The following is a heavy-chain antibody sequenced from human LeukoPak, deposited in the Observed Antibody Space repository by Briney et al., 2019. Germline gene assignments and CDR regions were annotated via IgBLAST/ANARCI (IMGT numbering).Heavy chain of an antibody. CDR3: ARDRYGVFDL. Sequence: SETLSLTCAVSGGSISSGGYSWSWIRQPPGKGLEWIGYIYHSGSTYYNPSLKSRVTISVDRSKTQFSLKLSSVTAADTAVYYCARDRYGVFDLWGRGTLVTVSS. V-gene: IGHV4-30-2*01. CDR2: IYHSGST. D-gene: IGHD4-17*01. CDR1: GGSISSGGYS. J-gene: IGHJ2*01.